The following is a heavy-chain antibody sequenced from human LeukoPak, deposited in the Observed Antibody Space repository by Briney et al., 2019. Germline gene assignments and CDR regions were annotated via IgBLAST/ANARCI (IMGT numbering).Heavy chain of an antibody. Sequence: GGSLRLSCAASGFTFSSYSMNWVRQAPGKGLEWVSYISSSSSTIYYADSVKGRFTISRDNAKNSLYLQMNSLRAEDTAVYYCARSSDSSSWYGNWFDPWGQGTLVTVSS. CDR2: ISSSSSTI. J-gene: IGHJ5*02. CDR3: ARSSDSSSWYGNWFDP. D-gene: IGHD6-13*01. V-gene: IGHV3-48*01. CDR1: GFTFSSYS.